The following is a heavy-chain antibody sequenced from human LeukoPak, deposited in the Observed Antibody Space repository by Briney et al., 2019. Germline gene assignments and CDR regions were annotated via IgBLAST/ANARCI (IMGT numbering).Heavy chain of an antibody. D-gene: IGHD3-9*01. CDR3: ARPVVLRYFDRYYFDY. J-gene: IGHJ4*02. V-gene: IGHV4-59*05. CDR2: IYYSGST. CDR1: GGSISSYY. Sequence: PSETLSLTCTVSGGSISSYYWSWIRQPAGKGLEWIGSIYYSGSTYYNPSLKSRVTISVDTSKNQFSLKLSSVTAADTAVYYCARPVVLRYFDRYYFDYWGQGTLVTVSS.